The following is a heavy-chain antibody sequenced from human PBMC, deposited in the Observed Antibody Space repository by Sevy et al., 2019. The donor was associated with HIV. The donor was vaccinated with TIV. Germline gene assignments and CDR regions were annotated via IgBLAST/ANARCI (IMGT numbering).Heavy chain of an antibody. Sequence: GGSLRLSCAASGFTFSSYAIHWVRQAPGKGLEWVAVIWYDGTNEYYADSVKGRFTISRDNSKNTQYLQMNSLRAEDTAVYYCAREGGDYDFWSGQYYYYYGMDVWGQGTTVTVSS. CDR3: AREGGDYDFWSGQYYYYYGMDV. CDR2: IWYDGTNE. CDR1: GFTFSSYA. D-gene: IGHD3-3*01. V-gene: IGHV3-33*01. J-gene: IGHJ6*02.